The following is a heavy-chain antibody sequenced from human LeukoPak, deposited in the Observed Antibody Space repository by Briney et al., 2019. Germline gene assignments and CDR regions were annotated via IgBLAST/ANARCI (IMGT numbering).Heavy chain of an antibody. CDR2: ISYDGNNK. D-gene: IGHD6-13*01. CDR1: GFHFSGFA. Sequence: GGSLRLSCAASGFHFSGFALVWVRQAPGKGLEWVAVISYDGNNKDYADSVKGRFTISGDNSKNTVCLQLNSLRPEDTAVYYCARDPMAAAADRALCDSWGQGTLVTVSS. CDR3: ARDPMAAAADRALCDS. J-gene: IGHJ5*01. V-gene: IGHV3-30-3*01.